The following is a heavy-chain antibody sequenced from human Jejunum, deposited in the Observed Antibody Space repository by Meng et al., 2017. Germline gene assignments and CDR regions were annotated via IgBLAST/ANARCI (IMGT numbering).Heavy chain of an antibody. CDR3: VRGVGDIRVGFDY. CDR1: GDSSSSTNW. CDR2: IYHSGRT. Sequence: QVHLQESGPGLLKPSGTLSLTCEVSGDSSSSTNWWDWLRQPPGKGLEWIGEIYHSGRTNFNPSLESRVTISVDESKNQFSLTLNSVTAADTAVYYCVRGVGDIRVGFDYWGQGILVTVSS. J-gene: IGHJ4*02. D-gene: IGHD5-12*01. V-gene: IGHV4-4*02.